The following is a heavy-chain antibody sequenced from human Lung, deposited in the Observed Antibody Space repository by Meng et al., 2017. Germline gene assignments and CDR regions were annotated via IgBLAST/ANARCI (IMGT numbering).Heavy chain of an antibody. CDR2: SNHSGST. CDR1: GGSCCDYY. CDR3: ARGPTTMAHDFDY. Sequence: QVQLHQWGVGLLKPSATLSLTCVFSGGSCCDYYWSCIRQPPGKGLEWIGESNHSGSTNYNPSLESRATISVDTSQNNLSLKLSSVTAADSAVYYCARGPTTMAHDFDYWGQGTLVTVSS. V-gene: IGHV4-34*01. D-gene: IGHD4-11*01. J-gene: IGHJ4*02.